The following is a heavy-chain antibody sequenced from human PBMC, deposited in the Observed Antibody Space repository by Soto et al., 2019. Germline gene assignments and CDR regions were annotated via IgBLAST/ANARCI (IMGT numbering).Heavy chain of an antibody. J-gene: IGHJ4*02. CDR1: GYSFTSYW. V-gene: IGHV5-51*01. CDR3: ARGWEDCSGGSCYGY. CDR2: IYPGDSDT. Sequence: GESLKISCKGSGYSFTSYWIGWVRQMPGKGLEWMGIIYPGDSDTRYSPSFQGQVTISADKSISTAYLQWSSLKASDTAMYYCARGWEDCSGGSCYGYWGQGTLVTVSS. D-gene: IGHD2-15*01.